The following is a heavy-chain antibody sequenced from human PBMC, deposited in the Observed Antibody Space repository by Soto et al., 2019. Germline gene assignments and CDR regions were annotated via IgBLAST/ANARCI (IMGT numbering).Heavy chain of an antibody. CDR3: ATIKGGVSNGPTTY. CDR1: GFTFSNYW. V-gene: IGHV3-74*01. D-gene: IGHD1-26*01. J-gene: IGHJ4*02. CDR2: MNSDGSNT. Sequence: EVQLVESGGALVQPGGSLRLSCAASGFTFSNYWMHWVRQAPGKGLVWISRMNSDGSNTVYADAVKGRFTISRDNAKNTLYLQMNSLRVEDTAVYYCATIKGGVSNGPTTYGGQGTLVTVSS.